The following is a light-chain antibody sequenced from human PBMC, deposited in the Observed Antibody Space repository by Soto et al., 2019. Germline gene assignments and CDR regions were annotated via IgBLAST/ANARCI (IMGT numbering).Light chain of an antibody. V-gene: IGKV2-28*01. CDR2: LGS. J-gene: IGKJ3*01. CDR1: QSLLHSNGYNY. Sequence: DIVMTQSPLSLPVTPGEPASISCRSSQSLLHSNGYNYLDWYLQKPGQSPQLLIYLGSNRASGVSVRFSGSGSGTDFTLKINRVEADDVGFYYCMQALQTPFTFGPGTKVEIK. CDR3: MQALQTPFT.